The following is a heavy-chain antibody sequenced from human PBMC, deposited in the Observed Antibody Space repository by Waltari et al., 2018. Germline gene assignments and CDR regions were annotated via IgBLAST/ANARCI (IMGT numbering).Heavy chain of an antibody. J-gene: IGHJ4*02. D-gene: IGHD6-13*01. CDR3: ARGLRYSSPPDY. CDR2: MNPNSCNT. Sequence: QVQLVQSVAEVKKPGAPVKVSCKASGYTFTSYDITGVRQATALGLEWIGWMNPNSCNTGYAQKFQVRVTITMNTSISTAYMEPSSLRSEDTAVYYCARGLRYSSPPDYWGQGTLVTVSS. V-gene: IGHV1-8*03. CDR1: GYTFTSYD.